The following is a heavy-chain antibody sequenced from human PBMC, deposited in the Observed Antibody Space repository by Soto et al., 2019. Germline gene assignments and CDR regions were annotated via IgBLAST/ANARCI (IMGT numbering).Heavy chain of an antibody. D-gene: IGHD3-10*01. CDR3: APRRGGAGSLDY. Sequence: QITLKESGPTLVKPTQTLTLTCTFSGFSLSTSGVGVGWIRQPPGKALEWLALIYWDDDKRYSPSLKSRPTIPRDTSKNQVVLTMTTMDPVDTAKYYWAPRRGGAGSLDYWGKETLVTVPP. V-gene: IGHV2-5*02. J-gene: IGHJ4*02. CDR2: IYWDDDK. CDR1: GFSLSTSGVG.